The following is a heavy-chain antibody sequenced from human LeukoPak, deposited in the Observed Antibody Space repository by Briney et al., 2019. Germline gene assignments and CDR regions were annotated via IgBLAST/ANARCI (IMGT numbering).Heavy chain of an antibody. J-gene: IGHJ4*02. D-gene: IGHD2-8*02. CDR3: AKDPGYFDY. V-gene: IGHV3-23*01. Sequence: PGGSLRLSCAASGFTFSDYYMSWIRQAPGKGLEWVSAISGSGGSTYYADSVKGRFTISRDNSKNTLYLQMNSLRAEDTAVYYCAKDPGYFDYWGQGTLVTVSS. CDR1: GFTFSDYY. CDR2: ISGSGGST.